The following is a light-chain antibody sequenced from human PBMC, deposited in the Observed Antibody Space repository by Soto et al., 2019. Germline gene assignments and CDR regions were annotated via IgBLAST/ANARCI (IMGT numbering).Light chain of an antibody. CDR3: QQYSNWPRT. Sequence: EIVMTQSPATLSVSPGERATLSCRASQSVSSNLAWYQQNRGQAPRLLIYGASTRATGVPARFSGSGSGTEFTLTISSLQSEDVADYYCQQYSNWPRTFGQGTKVEIK. CDR1: QSVSSN. V-gene: IGKV3-15*01. CDR2: GAS. J-gene: IGKJ1*01.